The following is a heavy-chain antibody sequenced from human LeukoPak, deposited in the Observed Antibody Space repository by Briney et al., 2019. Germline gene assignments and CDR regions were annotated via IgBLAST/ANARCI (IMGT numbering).Heavy chain of an antibody. J-gene: IGHJ5*02. CDR3: ARDLTYYYDSSNLSWFDP. D-gene: IGHD3-22*01. CDR2: IYYSGST. V-gene: IGHV4-39*07. Sequence: SETLSLTGTVSGGSISSSSYYWGWIRQPPGKGLEWIGSIYYSGSTYYNPSLKSRVTISVDTSKNQFSLKLSSVTAADTAVYYCARDLTYYYDSSNLSWFDPWGQGTLVTVSS. CDR1: GGSISSSSYY.